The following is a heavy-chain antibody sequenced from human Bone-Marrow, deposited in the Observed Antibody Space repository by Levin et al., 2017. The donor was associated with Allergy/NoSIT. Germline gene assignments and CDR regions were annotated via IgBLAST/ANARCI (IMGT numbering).Heavy chain of an antibody. V-gene: IGHV3-21*01. CDR3: ARDYGDQDYYYDYGMDV. D-gene: IGHD4-17*01. J-gene: IGHJ6*02. Sequence: GESLKISCAASGFTFSSYSMNWVRQDPGKGLEWVSSISSSSSYIYYADSVKGRFTISRDNAKNSLYLQMNSLRAEDTAVYYCARDYGDQDYYYDYGMDVWGQGTTVTVSS. CDR2: ISSSSSYI. CDR1: GFTFSSYS.